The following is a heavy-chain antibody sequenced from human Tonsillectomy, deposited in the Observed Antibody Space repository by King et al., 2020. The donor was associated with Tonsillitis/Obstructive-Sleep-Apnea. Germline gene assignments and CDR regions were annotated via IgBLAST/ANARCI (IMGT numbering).Heavy chain of an antibody. CDR3: ASSSSWYNWFDP. CDR2: IYYSGST. V-gene: IGHV4-59*01. J-gene: IGHJ5*02. Sequence: VQLQESGPGLVKPSETLSLTCTVSRGSISSYYWSWIRQPPGKGLEWIGYIYYSGSTNYNPSLKSRVTISVDTSKNQFSLKLSSVTAADTAVYYCASSSSWYNWFDPWGQGTLVTVSS. CDR1: RGSISSYY. D-gene: IGHD6-13*01.